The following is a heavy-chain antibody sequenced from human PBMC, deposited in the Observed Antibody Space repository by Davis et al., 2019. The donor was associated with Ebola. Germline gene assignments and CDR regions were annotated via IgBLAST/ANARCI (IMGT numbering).Heavy chain of an antibody. CDR3: ARLVYSSGWYGYYYYGMDV. Sequence: SETLSLTCTVSGGSISSSSYYWGWIRQPPGTGLEWIGSIYYSGSTYYNPSLKSRVTISVDTSKNQFSLKLSSVTAADTAVYYCARLVYSSGWYGYYYYGMDVWGQGTTVTVSS. D-gene: IGHD6-19*01. CDR2: IYYSGST. CDR1: GGSISSSSYY. V-gene: IGHV4-39*01. J-gene: IGHJ6*02.